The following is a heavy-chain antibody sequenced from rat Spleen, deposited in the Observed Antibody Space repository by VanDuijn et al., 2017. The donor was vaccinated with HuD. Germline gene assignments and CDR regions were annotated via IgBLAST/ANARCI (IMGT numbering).Heavy chain of an antibody. CDR3: AKSYYYDGTYGFDY. D-gene: IGHD1-12*02. Sequence: EVQLVESGGGLVQPGRSLKLSCVASGFTFNNYWMTWIRQAPGKGLEWVASITNASGRTYYPDSVKGRFTISRDNAKSTLYLQMDSLRSEDTATYYCAKSYYYDGTYGFDYWGQGVMVTVSS. V-gene: IGHV5-31*01. CDR1: GFTFNNYW. J-gene: IGHJ2*01. CDR2: ITNASGRT.